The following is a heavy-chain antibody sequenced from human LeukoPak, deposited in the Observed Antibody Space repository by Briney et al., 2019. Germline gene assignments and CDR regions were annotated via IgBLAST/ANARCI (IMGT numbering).Heavy chain of an antibody. J-gene: IGHJ6*02. V-gene: IGHV3-9*01. CDR3: AKELRPWYYGSGSYGRANEYYYYYYGMDV. CDR2: ISWNSGSI. Sequence: GRFLRLSCAASGFTFDDYAMHWVRQAPGKGLEWVSGISWNSGSIGYADSVKGRFTISRDNAKNSLYLQMNSLRAEDTALYYCAKELRPWYYGSGSYGRANEYYYYYYGMDVWGQGTTVTVSS. CDR1: GFTFDDYA. D-gene: IGHD3-10*01.